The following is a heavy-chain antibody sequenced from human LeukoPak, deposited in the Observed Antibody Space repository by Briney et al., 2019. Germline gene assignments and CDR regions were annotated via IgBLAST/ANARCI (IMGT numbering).Heavy chain of an antibody. CDR2: ISSSGSTI. Sequence: PGGSLRLSCAASGFTFSDYYMSWIRQAPGKGLEWVSYISSSGSTIYYADSMKGRFTISRDNAKNSLYLQMDSLRAEDTAVYYCARALWGYCSSTSCYGVWFDPWGQGTLVTVSS. CDR1: GFTFSDYY. V-gene: IGHV3-11*04. CDR3: ARALWGYCSSTSCYGVWFDP. D-gene: IGHD2-2*01. J-gene: IGHJ5*02.